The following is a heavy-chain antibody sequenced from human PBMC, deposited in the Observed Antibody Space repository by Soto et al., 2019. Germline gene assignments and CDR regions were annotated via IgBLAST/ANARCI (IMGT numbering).Heavy chain of an antibody. J-gene: IGHJ6*02. D-gene: IGHD2-2*01. CDR2: IYYSGST. Sequence: KPSETLSLTCVVSGASLSSYYWSWIRQPPGKGLEWIGYIYYSGSTNYNPSLKSRVTISVDTSKNQFSLELSSVTAADTAVYSCARHPGYCSGSNCYGYYTMDVWGQGTTVTVSS. V-gene: IGHV4-59*08. CDR3: ARHPGYCSGSNCYGYYTMDV. CDR1: GASLSSYY.